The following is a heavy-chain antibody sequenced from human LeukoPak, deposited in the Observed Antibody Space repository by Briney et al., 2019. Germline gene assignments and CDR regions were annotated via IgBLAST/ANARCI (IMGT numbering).Heavy chain of an antibody. CDR1: GFTFSSYE. CDR2: ISSSSSYI. D-gene: IGHD3-3*01. V-gene: IGHV3-21*05. J-gene: IGHJ5*02. CDR3: ARDHYDFWSAHENWFDP. Sequence: GGSLRLSCAASGFTFSSYEMNWVRQAPGKGLEWVSYISSSSSYIYYADSVKGRFTISRDNAKNSLYLQMNSLRAEDTAVYYCARDHYDFWSAHENWFDPWGQGTLVTVSS.